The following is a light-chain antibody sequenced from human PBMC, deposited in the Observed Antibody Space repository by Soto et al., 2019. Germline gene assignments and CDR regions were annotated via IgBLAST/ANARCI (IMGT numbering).Light chain of an antibody. V-gene: IGKV3-15*01. CDR1: QSVYNS. CDR3: QQYNNWST. J-gene: IGKJ1*01. CDR2: GAS. Sequence: ETELTQSPATLSVSPGERATLSCRARQSVYNSLAWYQERPGQAPRLLIYGASTRATGIPARFSGSGSGTEFTLTISSLQSEDSAMYYCQQYNNWSTFGQGTKVEIK.